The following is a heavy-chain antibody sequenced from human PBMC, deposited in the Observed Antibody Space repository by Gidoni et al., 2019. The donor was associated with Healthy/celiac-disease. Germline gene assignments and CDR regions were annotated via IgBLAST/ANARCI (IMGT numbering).Heavy chain of an antibody. D-gene: IGHD5-12*01. V-gene: IGHV3-30-3*01. CDR3: ARGGRDGYNLVDY. CDR2: ISYDGSNK. Sequence: QVQLVESGGGVVQPGRSLRLSCAASGFTFSSYAMHWVRQAPGKGLEWVAVISYDGSNKYYADSVKGRFTISRDNPKNTLYLQMNSLRAEDTAVYYCARGGRDGYNLVDYWGQGTLVTVCS. CDR1: GFTFSSYA. J-gene: IGHJ4*02.